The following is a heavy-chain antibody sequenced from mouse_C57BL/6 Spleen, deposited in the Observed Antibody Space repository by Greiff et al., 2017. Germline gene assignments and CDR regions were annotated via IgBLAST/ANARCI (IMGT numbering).Heavy chain of an antibody. D-gene: IGHD2-4*01. Sequence: QVQLQQSGAELVRPGTSVKVSCKASGYAFTNYLIEWVKQRPGQGLEWIGVINPGSGGTNYNEKFKGKATLTADKSTSTAYMQLSSLTSEDSAVYFCAVYFMITGFAYWGQGTLVTVSA. CDR2: INPGSGGT. V-gene: IGHV1-54*01. CDR1: GYAFTNYL. J-gene: IGHJ3*01. CDR3: AVYFMITGFAY.